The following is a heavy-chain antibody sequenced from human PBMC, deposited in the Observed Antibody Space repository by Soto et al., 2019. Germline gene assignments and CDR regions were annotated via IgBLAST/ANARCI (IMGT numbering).Heavy chain of an antibody. CDR1: GFTFSSYA. CDR3: VNPPYCSGGSCYDY. Sequence: LRLSCSASGFTFSSYAMHWVRQAPGKGLEYVSAISSNGGSTYYADSVKGRFTISRDNSKNTLYLQMSSLRAEDTAVYYCVNPPYCSGGSCYDYWGQGTLVTVSS. CDR2: ISSNGGST. V-gene: IGHV3-64D*06. J-gene: IGHJ4*02. D-gene: IGHD2-15*01.